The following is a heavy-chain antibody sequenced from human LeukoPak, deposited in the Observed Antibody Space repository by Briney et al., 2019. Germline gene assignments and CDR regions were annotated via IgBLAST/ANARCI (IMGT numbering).Heavy chain of an antibody. CDR2: IYYSGST. CDR3: ARGYNYGYSDY. V-gene: IGHV4-59*01. J-gene: IGHJ4*02. CDR1: GGSISSYY. D-gene: IGHD5-24*01. Sequence: SETLSLTCTVSGGSISSYYWSWIRQPPGKGLEWIGYIYYSGSTNYNPSLKSRVTISVDTSKNQFSLKLSSVTAADTAVYYCARGYNYGYSDYWGQGTLVTVSS.